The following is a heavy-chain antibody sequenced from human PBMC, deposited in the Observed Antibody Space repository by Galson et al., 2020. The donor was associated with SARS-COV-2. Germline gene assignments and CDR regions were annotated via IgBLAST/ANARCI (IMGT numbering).Heavy chain of an antibody. J-gene: IGHJ4*02. CDR2: ISYDGSHK. D-gene: IGHD6-19*01. CDR3: ARNVGSCWYYLDY. CDR1: GFTFSSYA. V-gene: IGHV3-30-3*01. Sequence: TGGSLRLSCAASGFTFSSYAMHWVRQAPGKGLEWVAVISYDGSHKYYADSVKGRFTISRDNSKNTLYLQMNSLGAEDTAVYYCARNVGSCWYYLDYWGQGTLVTVSS.